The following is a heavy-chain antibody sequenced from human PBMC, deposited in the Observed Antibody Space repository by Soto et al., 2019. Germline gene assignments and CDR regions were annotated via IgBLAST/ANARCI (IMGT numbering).Heavy chain of an antibody. CDR3: ARGRFRRTWFDP. D-gene: IGHD3-16*01. Sequence: ASVKGSCKASGYTFTNYDIHWVRQATGQGLEWMGWMNPDSGNTGQSKQFQGRVTMTRDTSISTAYMEMSSLRSEDTAVYYCARGRFRRTWFDPWGQGTLVTVSS. CDR1: GYTFTNYD. V-gene: IGHV1-8*01. J-gene: IGHJ5*02. CDR2: MNPDSGNT.